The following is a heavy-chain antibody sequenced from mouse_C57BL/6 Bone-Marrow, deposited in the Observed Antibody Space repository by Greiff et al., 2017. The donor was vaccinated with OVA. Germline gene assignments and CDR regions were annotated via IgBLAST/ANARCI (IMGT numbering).Heavy chain of an antibody. D-gene: IGHD1-1*01. CDR1: GYAFSSSW. V-gene: IGHV1-82*01. J-gene: IGHJ3*01. CDR3: AREDYYYGSQFAY. Sequence: QVQLQQSGPELVKPGASVKISCKASGYAFSSSWMNWVKQRPGKGLEWIGRIYPGDGDTNYNGKFKGKATLTADKSSSTAYMQLSSLTSEDSAVYFCAREDYYYGSQFAYWGQGTLVTVSA. CDR2: IYPGDGDT.